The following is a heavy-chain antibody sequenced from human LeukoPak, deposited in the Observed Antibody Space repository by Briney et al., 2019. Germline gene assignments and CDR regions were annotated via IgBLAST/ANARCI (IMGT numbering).Heavy chain of an antibody. CDR1: GGSMNSYY. J-gene: IGHJ6*02. V-gene: IGHV4-59*08. Sequence: PSETLSLTCSVSGGSMNSYYWSWIRQPPGKGLEWIGYIYYSGSTNYNPSLKSRVTISVDASKNQFSLKLSSVTAADTAVYYCARHRYGGYYYGMDVWGQGTTVTVSS. CDR3: ARHRYGGYYYGMDV. D-gene: IGHD1-26*01. CDR2: IYYSGST.